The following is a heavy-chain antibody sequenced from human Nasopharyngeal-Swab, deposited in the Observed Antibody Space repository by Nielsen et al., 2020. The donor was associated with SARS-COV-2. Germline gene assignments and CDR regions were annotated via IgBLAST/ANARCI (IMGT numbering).Heavy chain of an antibody. CDR3: ARDSAVAGRGRVPGY. D-gene: IGHD6-19*01. CDR2: ISYDGSNK. J-gene: IGHJ4*02. Sequence: GGSLRLSCAASGFTFSSYAMHWVRQAPGKGLEWVAVISYDGSNKYYADSVKGRFTISRDNSKNTLYLQMNSLRAEDTAVYYYARDSAVAGRGRVPGYWGQGTLVTVSS. V-gene: IGHV3-30-3*01. CDR1: GFTFSSYA.